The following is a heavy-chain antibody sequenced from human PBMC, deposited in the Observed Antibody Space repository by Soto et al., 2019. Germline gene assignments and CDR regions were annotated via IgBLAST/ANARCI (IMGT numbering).Heavy chain of an antibody. CDR2: IIPLFGTA. J-gene: IGHJ6*02. CDR3: SSGLGYCSSASCYTFYYGMDV. D-gene: IGHD2-2*02. CDR1: GGTFSSYA. V-gene: IGHV1-69*01. Sequence: QVQLVQSGAEVKKPGSSVKVSCNASGGTFSSYAISWVRQAPGQGLAWMGGIIPLFGTANYAQKFQGRVKINAEESASTAYMDLSSLRSEDTDVYYCSSGLGYCSSASCYTFYYGMDVWGQGTTVTVSS.